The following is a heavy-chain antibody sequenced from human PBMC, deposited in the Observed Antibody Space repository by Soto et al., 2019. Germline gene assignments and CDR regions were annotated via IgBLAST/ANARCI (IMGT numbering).Heavy chain of an antibody. CDR1: GYTFTSYG. CDR2: ISAYNGNT. J-gene: IGHJ6*03. Sequence: ASVKVSCKASGYTFTSYGISWVRQAPGQGLEWMGWISAYNGNTNYAQKLQGRVTMTTDTSTSTAYMELRSLRSDDTAVYYCARDRFGFLEWLPQGPFYYMDVWGKGTTVTVSS. V-gene: IGHV1-18*01. D-gene: IGHD3-3*01. CDR3: ARDRFGFLEWLPQGPFYYMDV.